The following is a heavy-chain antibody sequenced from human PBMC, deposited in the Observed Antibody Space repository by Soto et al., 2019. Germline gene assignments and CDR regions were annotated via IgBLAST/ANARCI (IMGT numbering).Heavy chain of an antibody. CDR3: AKDGHTRYSGSYFDYYYYGMDV. CDR1: GFTFSSYG. J-gene: IGHJ6*02. CDR2: ISYDGSNK. D-gene: IGHD1-26*01. Sequence: PGGSLRLSCAASGFTFSSYGMHWVRQAPGKGLEWVAVISYDGSNKYYADSVKGRFTISRDNSKNTLYLQMNSLRAEDTAVYYCAKDGHTRYSGSYFDYYYYGMDVWGQGTTVTVSS. V-gene: IGHV3-30*18.